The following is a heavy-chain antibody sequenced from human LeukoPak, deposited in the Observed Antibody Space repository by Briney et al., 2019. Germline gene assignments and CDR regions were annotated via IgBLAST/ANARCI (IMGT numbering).Heavy chain of an antibody. V-gene: IGHV3-30*18. CDR2: ISYDGSNK. J-gene: IGHJ4*02. D-gene: IGHD6-19*01. CDR3: AKDQVAVGWTSFDY. Sequence: PGGSLRLSCAASGFTLSSYGMHWVRQAPGKGLEWVAVISYDGSNKYYADSVKGRFTISRDNSKNTLYMQMNSLRAEDTAVYYCAKDQVAVGWTSFDYWGQGTLVTVSS. CDR1: GFTLSSYG.